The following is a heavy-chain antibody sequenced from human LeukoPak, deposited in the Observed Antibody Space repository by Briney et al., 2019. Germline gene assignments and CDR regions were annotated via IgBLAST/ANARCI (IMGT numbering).Heavy chain of an antibody. Sequence: SETLSLTCTVSGGSISSGDYYWSWIRQPPGRGLEWIGYIYYSGSTYYNPSLKSRVTISVDTSKNQFSLKLSSVTAADTAVYYCARGSYDILTGYPSYFDYWGQGTLVTVSS. CDR2: IYYSGST. V-gene: IGHV4-30-4*01. CDR1: GGSISSGDYY. J-gene: IGHJ4*02. CDR3: ARGSYDILTGYPSYFDY. D-gene: IGHD3-9*01.